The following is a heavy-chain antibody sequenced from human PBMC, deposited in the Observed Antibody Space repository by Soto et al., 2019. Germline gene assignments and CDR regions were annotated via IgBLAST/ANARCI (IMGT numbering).Heavy chain of an antibody. V-gene: IGHV4-59*01. D-gene: IGHD3-16*01. CDR2: IYYSGST. CDR1: GGTISGYY. J-gene: IGHJ4*02. CDR3: ARVWGYYFDF. Sequence: QVQLQESGPGLVKTSETQSLTCTITGGTISGYYWSWIRQPPGKALEWIGYIYYSGSTNYNPSLKSRVTISVDTPKNQFSLKLSSVTAADTAVYYCARVWGYYFDFWGQGTLVTVSS.